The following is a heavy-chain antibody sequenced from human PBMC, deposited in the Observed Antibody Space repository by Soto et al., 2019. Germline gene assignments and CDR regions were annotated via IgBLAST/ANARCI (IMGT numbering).Heavy chain of an antibody. CDR2: ISGSGGST. Sequence: PGGSLRLSCAASGFTFSSYAMSWVRQAPGKGLEWGSAISGSGGSTYYADSVKGRFTISRDNSKNTLYLQMNSLRAEDTAVYYCAKAGMGLHLGELSSYYYHYYMDVWGKGTTVTVSS. D-gene: IGHD3-16*02. J-gene: IGHJ6*03. CDR3: AKAGMGLHLGELSSYYYHYYMDV. V-gene: IGHV3-23*01. CDR1: GFTFSSYA.